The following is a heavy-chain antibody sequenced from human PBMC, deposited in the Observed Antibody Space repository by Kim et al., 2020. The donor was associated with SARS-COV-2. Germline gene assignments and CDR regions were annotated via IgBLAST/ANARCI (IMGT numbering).Heavy chain of an antibody. D-gene: IGHD3-22*01. CDR3: ANLFDHDSSGYYPTLDY. V-gene: IGHV3-23*01. J-gene: IGHJ4*02. Sequence: VKGRFTISRDNSKNTLYLQMNSLRAEDTAVYYCANLFDHDSSGYYPTLDYWGQGTLVTVSS.